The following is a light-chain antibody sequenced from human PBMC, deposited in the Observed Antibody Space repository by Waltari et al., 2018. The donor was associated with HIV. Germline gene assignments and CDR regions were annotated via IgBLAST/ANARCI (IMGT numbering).Light chain of an antibody. CDR2: DVS. J-gene: IGLJ3*02. CDR1: SNDVGGYHY. V-gene: IGLV2-14*03. Sequence: QSALTQPASVSGSPGQSITISCTGSSNDVGGYHYVSWYQQHPGKAPGLMIYDVSTRPSGGSERCSGSKSGDTASLTISGLQPEDEADYYCESYTSTSVWVFGGGTRLTVL. CDR3: ESYTSTSVWV.